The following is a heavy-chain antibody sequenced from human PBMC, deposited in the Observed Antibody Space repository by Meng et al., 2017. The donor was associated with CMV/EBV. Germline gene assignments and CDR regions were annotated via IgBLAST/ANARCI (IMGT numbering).Heavy chain of an antibody. D-gene: IGHD3-10*01. CDR3: ARGVYGSGSYYNY. J-gene: IGHJ4*02. CDR2: IYSGGST. V-gene: IGHV3-66*02. CDR1: GFTVSSNY. Sequence: GESLKISCAASGFTVSSNYMSWVRQAPGKGLEWVSVIYSGGSTYYADSVKGRFTISRDNSKNTLYLQMNSLRAEDTAVYYCARGVYGSGSYYNYWGQGTLVTVS.